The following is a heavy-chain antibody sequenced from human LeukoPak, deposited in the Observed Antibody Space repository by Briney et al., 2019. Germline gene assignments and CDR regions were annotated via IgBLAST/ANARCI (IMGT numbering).Heavy chain of an antibody. Sequence: RWASVKVSCKASGYTFTSYGISWVRQAPGQGLEWMGWISAYNGNTNYAQKLQGRVTMTTDTSTSTAYMELRSLRSDDTAVYYCARAPLLVQLLEGNAFDIWGQGTMVTVSS. V-gene: IGHV1-18*01. D-gene: IGHD2-2*01. J-gene: IGHJ3*02. CDR1: GYTFTSYG. CDR2: ISAYNGNT. CDR3: ARAPLLVQLLEGNAFDI.